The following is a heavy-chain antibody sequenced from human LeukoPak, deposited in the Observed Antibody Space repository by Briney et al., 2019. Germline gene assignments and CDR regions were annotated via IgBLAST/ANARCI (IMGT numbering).Heavy chain of an antibody. J-gene: IGHJ3*02. Sequence: GASVKVSCKASGGTFSSYAISWVRQAPGQGLEWMGGIIPIFGTANYAQKFQGRVTITADESTSTAYMEPSSLRSEDTAVYYCARAPRGDYYDSSGDIWGQGTMVTVSS. D-gene: IGHD3-22*01. V-gene: IGHV1-69*13. CDR3: ARAPRGDYYDSSGDI. CDR1: GGTFSSYA. CDR2: IIPIFGTA.